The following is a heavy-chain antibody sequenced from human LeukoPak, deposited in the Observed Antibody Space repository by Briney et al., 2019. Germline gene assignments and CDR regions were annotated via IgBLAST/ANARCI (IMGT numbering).Heavy chain of an antibody. Sequence: SETLSLTCTVSGGSISSSNYYWGWIRQPPGKGLEWIGSIYYSENTYYNPSLKSRVTMSVDTSKNQFSLKMRSVAAADTAVYYCAREVVPAAIPYYFDYWGQGTLVTVSS. CDR3: AREVVPAAIPYYFDY. V-gene: IGHV4-39*01. J-gene: IGHJ4*02. D-gene: IGHD2-2*01. CDR2: IYYSENT. CDR1: GGSISSSNYY.